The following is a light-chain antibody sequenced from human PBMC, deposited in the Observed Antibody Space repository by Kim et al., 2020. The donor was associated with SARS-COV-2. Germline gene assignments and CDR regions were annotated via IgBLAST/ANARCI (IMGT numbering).Light chain of an antibody. CDR2: GKN. Sequence: ALGEKVKITCKGDSLRRYYASWYQQKPGQAPVLVIYGKNNRPSGIPDRFSGSSSGNTASLTITGAQAEDEADYYCNSRDSSGNHVLFGGGTQLTVL. CDR1: SLRRYY. J-gene: IGLJ2*01. V-gene: IGLV3-19*01. CDR3: NSRDSSGNHVL.